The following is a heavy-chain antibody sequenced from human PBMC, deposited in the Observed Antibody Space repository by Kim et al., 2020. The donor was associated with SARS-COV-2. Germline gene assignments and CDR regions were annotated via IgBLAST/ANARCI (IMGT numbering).Heavy chain of an antibody. CDR3: ARRGPGLETLNDCFDI. V-gene: IGHV4-59*08. D-gene: IGHD1-1*01. J-gene: IGHJ3*02. Sequence: SLKSRVTVSVDTSKNQFLLQLTSVTAADTAVYYCARRGPGLETLNDCFDIWGQGTMVAVSS.